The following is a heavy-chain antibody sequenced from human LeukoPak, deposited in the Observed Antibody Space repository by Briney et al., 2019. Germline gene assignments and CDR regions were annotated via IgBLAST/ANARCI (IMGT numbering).Heavy chain of an antibody. J-gene: IGHJ4*02. CDR3: ARVGGGYCSGDSCEYYFDY. V-gene: IGHV4-4*07. CDR1: GGSISSYY. CDR2: IYTSGST. Sequence: SETLSLTCTVSGGSISSYYWSWIRQPAGKGLEWIGRIYTSGSTNYNPSLKSRVIMSVDTSKNQFSLKLSSVTAADTAVYYCARVGGGYCSGDSCEYYFDYWGQGTLVTVSS. D-gene: IGHD2-15*01.